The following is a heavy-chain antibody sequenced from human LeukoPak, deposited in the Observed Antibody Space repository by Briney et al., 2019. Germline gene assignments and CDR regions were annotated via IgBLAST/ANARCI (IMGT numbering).Heavy chain of an antibody. D-gene: IGHD3-22*01. Sequence: GGSLRLSCAASGFTFSSYGMHWVRQAPGKGLEWVAFIRYDGSNKYYADSVKGRFTISRDNSKNTLYLQMNSLRAEDTAVYHCAKVIAYSFYYDSSGLPDYWGQGTLVTVSS. CDR3: AKVIAYSFYYDSSGLPDY. CDR2: IRYDGSNK. V-gene: IGHV3-30*02. CDR1: GFTFSSYG. J-gene: IGHJ4*02.